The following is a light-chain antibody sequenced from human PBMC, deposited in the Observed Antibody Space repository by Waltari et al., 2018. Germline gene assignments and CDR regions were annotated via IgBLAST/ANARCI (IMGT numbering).Light chain of an antibody. CDR2: YAQ. CDR3: QQYNSYPWT. V-gene: IGKV1-5*01. CDR1: QSFSVW. Sequence: DIQMTQSPSTLSASVGDRVTITCRASQSFSVWLAWYQQKPGKAPRPLIHYAQQLHSGGPARFTGSGSGTLVTLTINNLQPDDFATYYCQQYNSYPWTFGQGTKVEIK. J-gene: IGKJ1*01.